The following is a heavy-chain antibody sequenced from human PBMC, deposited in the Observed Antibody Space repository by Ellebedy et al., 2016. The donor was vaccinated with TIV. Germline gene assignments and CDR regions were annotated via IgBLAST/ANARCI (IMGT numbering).Heavy chain of an antibody. Sequence: AASVKVSCKASGYTFTSYGISWVRQAPGQGLEWMGWISGYNGNTNYAQKFQGRVTMTRDTSTSTVYMELSSLRSEDTAMYYCARVLVATSNYGMDVWGQGTTVTVSS. CDR1: GYTFTSYG. CDR2: ISGYNGNT. J-gene: IGHJ6*02. D-gene: IGHD5-12*01. V-gene: IGHV1-18*01. CDR3: ARVLVATSNYGMDV.